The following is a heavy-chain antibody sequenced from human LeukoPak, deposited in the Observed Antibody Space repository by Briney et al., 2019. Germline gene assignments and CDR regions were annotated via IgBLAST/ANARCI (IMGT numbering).Heavy chain of an antibody. Sequence: PSETLSLTCTVSGGSISSYYWSWIRQPPGKGLEWIGYIYTSGSTNYNPSLKSRVTISVDTSKNQFSLKLSSVTAADTAVYYCARLYCCSTSCPYGYYFDYWGQGTLVTVSS. J-gene: IGHJ4*02. CDR2: IYTSGST. V-gene: IGHV4-4*09. CDR3: ARLYCCSTSCPYGYYFDY. CDR1: GGSISSYY. D-gene: IGHD2-2*01.